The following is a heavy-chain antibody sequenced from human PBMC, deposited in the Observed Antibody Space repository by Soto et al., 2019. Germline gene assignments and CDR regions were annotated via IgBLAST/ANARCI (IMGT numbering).Heavy chain of an antibody. D-gene: IGHD2-21*02. CDR1: VGTFSSYA. V-gene: IGHV1-69*01. CDR2: IIPIFGTA. J-gene: IGHJ4*01. Sequence: QVQLVQSGAEVKKPGSSVKVSCKASVGTFSSYAISWVRQAPGQGLEWLGGIIPIFGTANYAQKFQGRVTLAEDESTRSAYMERGSLRYEDKDVYYCARGRSIFGSDCYDFDYWGQGTLVTVSS. CDR3: ARGRSIFGSDCYDFDY.